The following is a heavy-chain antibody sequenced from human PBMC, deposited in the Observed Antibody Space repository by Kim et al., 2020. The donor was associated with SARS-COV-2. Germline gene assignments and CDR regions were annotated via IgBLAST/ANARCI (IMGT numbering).Heavy chain of an antibody. V-gene: IGHV3-30*03. Sequence: GGSLRLSCAASGFTFSSYGMHWVRPAPGKGLEWVAVISYDGSNKYYADSVKGRFTISRDNSKNTLYLQMNSLRAEDTAVYYCARELPPGYSSGWSYYYYGMDVWGQGTTVTVSS. J-gene: IGHJ6*02. CDR1: GFTFSSYG. D-gene: IGHD6-19*01. CDR3: ARELPPGYSSGWSYYYYGMDV. CDR2: ISYDGSNK.